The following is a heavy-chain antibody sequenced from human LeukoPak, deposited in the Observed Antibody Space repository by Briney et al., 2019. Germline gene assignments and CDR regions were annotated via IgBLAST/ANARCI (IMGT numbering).Heavy chain of an antibody. CDR1: GFTFSSYG. V-gene: IGHV3-30*03. Sequence: GGSLILSCAASGFTFSSYGMHWVRQAPAKGLEWVAVISYDGSNKYYADSVKGRFTISRDNAKNSLYLQMNSLRAEDTAVYYCARPDYYRGAGSYGGDYWGQGTLVTVSS. D-gene: IGHD3-10*01. CDR3: ARPDYYRGAGSYGGDY. J-gene: IGHJ4*02. CDR2: ISYDGSNK.